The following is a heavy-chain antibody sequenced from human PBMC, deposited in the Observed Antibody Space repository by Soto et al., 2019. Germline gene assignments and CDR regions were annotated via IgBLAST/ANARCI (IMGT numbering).Heavy chain of an antibody. CDR2: IIPIFGTA. V-gene: IGHV1-69*06. Sequence: QVQLVQSGAEVKKPGSSVKVSCKASGGTFSSYAISWVRQAPGQGLEWMGGIIPIFGTANYAQKFQGRVTITADKSTSTAYMELSSLSSEDTAVYYCARWGGYDFWSGYGMDVWGQGTTVTVSS. CDR3: ARWGGYDFWSGYGMDV. J-gene: IGHJ6*02. D-gene: IGHD3-3*01. CDR1: GGTFSSYA.